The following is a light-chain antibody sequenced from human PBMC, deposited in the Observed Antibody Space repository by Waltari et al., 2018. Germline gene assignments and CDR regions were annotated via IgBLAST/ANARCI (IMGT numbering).Light chain of an antibody. CDR1: SGDVGAYNY. V-gene: IGLV2-14*01. CDR2: DVN. Sequence: QSALTQPASVSGSPGQSIAISCTGASGDVGAYNYVSWSQQHPGKAPKLMFYDVNKRPSGVSDRCSGSKSGNTASLTISGLQAEDEADYYCSSFTSSSTYVFGTGTKVTVL. J-gene: IGLJ1*01. CDR3: SSFTSSSTYV.